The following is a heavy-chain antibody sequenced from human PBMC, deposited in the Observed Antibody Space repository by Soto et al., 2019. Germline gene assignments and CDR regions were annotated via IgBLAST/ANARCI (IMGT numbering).Heavy chain of an antibody. J-gene: IGHJ5*02. CDR3: ARQTYDSSGYYYGA. CDR2: MYSIGNN. CDR1: AGSISRSNYY. Sequence: QLQLQESGPGLVKPSETLSLTCTVSAGSISRSNYYWGWIRKHPGKGLEWIGSMYSIGNNYYNTSLKSRVTIPVDKSKNQFSLKLTSVTAAYTAVYYCARQTYDSSGYYYGAWGQGTLVTVSS. V-gene: IGHV4-39*01. D-gene: IGHD3-22*01.